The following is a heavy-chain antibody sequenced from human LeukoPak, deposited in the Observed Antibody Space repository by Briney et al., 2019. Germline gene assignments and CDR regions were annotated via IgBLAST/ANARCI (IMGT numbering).Heavy chain of an antibody. Sequence: GGSLRLSCAASGFIYNNYGMHWVRQAPGKGLEWVTFISFDGSDKSYADSVKGRFIISRDYSKKTLYLQMNSLTADDTAVYYCAKDVSTGWSFDSWGQGTLVTVSS. CDR3: AKDVSTGWSFDS. D-gene: IGHD6-19*01. CDR2: ISFDGSDK. V-gene: IGHV3-30*02. CDR1: GFIYNNYG. J-gene: IGHJ4*02.